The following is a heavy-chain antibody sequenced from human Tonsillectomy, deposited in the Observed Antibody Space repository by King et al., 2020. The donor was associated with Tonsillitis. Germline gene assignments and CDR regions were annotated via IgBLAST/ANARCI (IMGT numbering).Heavy chain of an antibody. Sequence: GQLVQSGAEVKKPGSSVKVSCKASGGTFSSYAISWVRQAPGQGLQWMGSIIPILSIATYAQNFQGRGTITADKSTSTAYMELSSLGSEDTAVYYCARDVNTHHRRLIITDLDFWGQGTLVTVSS. V-gene: IGHV1-69*09. D-gene: IGHD3-10*01. CDR3: ARDVNTHHRRLIITDLDF. CDR1: GGTFSSYA. CDR2: IIPILSIA. J-gene: IGHJ4*02.